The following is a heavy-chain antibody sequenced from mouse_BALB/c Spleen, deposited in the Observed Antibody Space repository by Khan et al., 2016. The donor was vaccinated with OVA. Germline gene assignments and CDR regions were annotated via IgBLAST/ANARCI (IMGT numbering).Heavy chain of an antibody. D-gene: IGHD1-1*01. Sequence: VQLQQSGAELAKPGASVKMSCKASGYTFINYWILWVKQRPGQGLEWIGYINPSTGYTEYNQNFKAKATLTADKSSRTAYMQLGSLTSEDSAVYYCARRGLRWDFDYWGQGTTLTVSS. J-gene: IGHJ2*01. CDR2: INPSTGYT. CDR1: GYTFINYW. CDR3: ARRGLRWDFDY. V-gene: IGHV1-7*01.